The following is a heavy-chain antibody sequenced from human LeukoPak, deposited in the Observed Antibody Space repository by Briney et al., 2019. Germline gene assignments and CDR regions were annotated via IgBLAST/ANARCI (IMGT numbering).Heavy chain of an antibody. D-gene: IGHD2-15*01. Sequence: ASVKVSCKASGYTSTSYDINWVRQATGQGLEWMGWMNPNSGNTGYAQKFQGRVTMTRNTSISTAYMELSSLRSDDTAVYYCARGAPYCSGGSCLNWFDPWGQGTLVTVSS. J-gene: IGHJ5*02. CDR2: MNPNSGNT. CDR1: GYTSTSYD. V-gene: IGHV1-8*01. CDR3: ARGAPYCSGGSCLNWFDP.